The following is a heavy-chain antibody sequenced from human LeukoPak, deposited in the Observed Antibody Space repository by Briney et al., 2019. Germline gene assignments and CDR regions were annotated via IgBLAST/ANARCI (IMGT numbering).Heavy chain of an antibody. J-gene: IGHJ3*02. CDR2: ISWNNGSI. V-gene: IGHV3-9*01. D-gene: IGHD6-13*01. CDR3: ARDPPVYSSSWHDSFDI. CDR1: GFIFDDYA. Sequence: PGRSLRLSCAASGFIFDDYAMHWVRQAPGKGLEWVSGISWNNGSIGYADSVKGRFTISRDNAKNSLYLQMNSLRAEDTAVYYCARDPPVYSSSWHDSFDIWGQGTMVTVSS.